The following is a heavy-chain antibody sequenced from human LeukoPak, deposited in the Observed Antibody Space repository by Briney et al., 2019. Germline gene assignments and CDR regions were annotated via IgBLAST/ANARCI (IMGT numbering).Heavy chain of an antibody. Sequence: SETLSLTCAVYGGSFSGYYWSWIRQPPGKGLEWIGEINHSGSTNYNPSLKSRVTLSVDTSKNQFSLKLSSVTAADTAVYYCATGEEGTFDYWGQGILVTVSS. CDR3: ATGEEGTFDY. J-gene: IGHJ4*02. CDR1: GGSFSGYY. D-gene: IGHD3-10*01. CDR2: INHSGST. V-gene: IGHV4-34*01.